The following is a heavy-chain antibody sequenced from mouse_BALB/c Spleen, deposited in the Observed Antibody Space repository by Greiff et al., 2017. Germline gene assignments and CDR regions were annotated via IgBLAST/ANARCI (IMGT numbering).Heavy chain of an antibody. CDR3: ARYDGYYVRYAMDY. J-gene: IGHJ4*01. V-gene: IGHV1-14*01. CDR1: GYTFTSYV. Sequence: EVQLQQSGPELVKPGASVKMSCKASGYTFTSYVMHWVKQKPGQGLEWIGYINPYNDGTKYNEKFKGKATLTSDKSSSTAYMELSSLTSEDSAVYYCARYDGYYVRYAMDYWGQGTSVTVSS. CDR2: INPYNDGT. D-gene: IGHD2-3*01.